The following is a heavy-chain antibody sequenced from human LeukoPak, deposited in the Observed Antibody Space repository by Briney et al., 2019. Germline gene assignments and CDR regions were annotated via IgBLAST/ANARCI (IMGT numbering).Heavy chain of an antibody. CDR3: GKEGGA. CDR2: IGGRGGST. Sequence: GGSLRLSCAASGFRFSDYTMTWVRQAPGKGPEWVSAIGGRGGSTYYADSLGGRFTISRDNSKDMLYLQMNSLKVEDRATYYCGKEGGAWGQGTKVTVSS. D-gene: IGHD3-16*01. CDR1: GFRFSDYT. J-gene: IGHJ5*02. V-gene: IGHV3-23*01.